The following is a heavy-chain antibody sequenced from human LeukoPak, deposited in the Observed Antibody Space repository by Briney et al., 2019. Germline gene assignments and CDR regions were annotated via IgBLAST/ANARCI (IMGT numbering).Heavy chain of an antibody. CDR3: ASRPTVDNWWSAFHI. J-gene: IGHJ3*02. D-gene: IGHD5-12*01. CDR2: ISAYNGNT. CDR1: GYTFTSYG. V-gene: IGHV1-18*01. Sequence: ASVKVSCKASGYTFTSYGISWVRQAPGQGLEWMGWISAYNGNTNYAQKLQGRVTMTTDTSTSTAYMELRSLRSDDTAIYYCASRPTVDNWWSAFHIWGRGTMVTVSS.